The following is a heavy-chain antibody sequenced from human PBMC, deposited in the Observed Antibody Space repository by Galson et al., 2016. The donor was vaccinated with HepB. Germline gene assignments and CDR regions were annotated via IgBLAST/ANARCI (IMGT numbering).Heavy chain of an antibody. CDR1: GFNFNDFY. CDR2: ISPRGATT. Sequence: SLRFSCAASGFNFNDFYMHWVRQAPGKGLECISYISPRGATTYYADSVKGRFTVSRDNAKNSVYLQMDLLTVDDTAIYYCVKDRRWHFDLWGRGTLVSVSS. CDR3: VKDRRWHFDL. J-gene: IGHJ2*01. V-gene: IGHV3-11*01.